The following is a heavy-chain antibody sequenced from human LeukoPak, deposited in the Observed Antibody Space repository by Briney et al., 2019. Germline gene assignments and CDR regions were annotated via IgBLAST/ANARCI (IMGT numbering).Heavy chain of an antibody. J-gene: IGHJ5*02. CDR1: GYIFANNG. V-gene: IGHV1-18*01. CDR2: ISAYNGDT. CDR3: ARDHVPYSSSWYT. Sequence: ASVQVSCKPSGYIFANNGISWVRQAPGQGPEWMGWISAYNGDTNYAQNFQGRVTMTRDTSTSTVYMELRSLRSDDTAVYYCARDHVPYSSSWYTWGQGTLVTVSS. D-gene: IGHD6-13*01.